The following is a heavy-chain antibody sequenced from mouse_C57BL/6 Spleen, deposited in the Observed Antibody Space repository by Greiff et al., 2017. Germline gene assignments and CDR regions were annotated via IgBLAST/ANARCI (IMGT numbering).Heavy chain of an antibody. V-gene: IGHV1-15*01. CDR2: IDPETGGT. CDR3: TKGYYGSGYGYFDV. J-gene: IGHJ1*03. CDR1: GYTFTDYE. D-gene: IGHD1-1*01. Sequence: QVQLQQSGAELVRPGASVTLSCKASGYTFTDYEMHWVKQTPVHGLEWIGAIDPETGGTAYNQKFKGKALLTADKSSSTAYMELRSLTSEDSAVYYCTKGYYGSGYGYFDVWGTGTTVTVSS.